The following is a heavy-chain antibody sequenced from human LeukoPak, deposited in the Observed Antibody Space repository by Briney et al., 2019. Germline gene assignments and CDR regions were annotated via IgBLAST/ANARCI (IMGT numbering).Heavy chain of an antibody. CDR2: IYYSGST. CDR3: AREEGGSGSYYNLFDY. J-gene: IGHJ4*02. V-gene: IGHV4-39*07. Sequence: SETLSLTCTVSGGSISSSSYYWGWIRQPPGKGLEWIGSIYYSGSTYYNPFLKSRVTISVDTSKNQFSLKLSSVTAADTAVYYCAREEGGSGSYYNLFDYWGQGTLVTVSS. CDR1: GGSISSSSYY. D-gene: IGHD3-10*01.